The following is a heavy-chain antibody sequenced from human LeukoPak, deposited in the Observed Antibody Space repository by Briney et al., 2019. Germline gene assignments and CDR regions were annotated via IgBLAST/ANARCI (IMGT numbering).Heavy chain of an antibody. V-gene: IGHV4-34*01. J-gene: IGHJ6*01. CDR3: ARRPPAYGLDV. CDR1: GESLSDYY. Sequence: SETLSDSCGVHGESLSDYYWSWIRQPPGKGLEWIGEIDHSGSTDYNPSLKSRVTISVDTSKKQFSLQLSSVTAADTAVYYCARRPPAYGLDVWGQGATVTVSS. CDR2: IDHSGST.